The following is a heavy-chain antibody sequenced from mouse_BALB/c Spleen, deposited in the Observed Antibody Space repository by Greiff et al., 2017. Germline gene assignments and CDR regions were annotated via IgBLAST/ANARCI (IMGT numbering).Heavy chain of an antibody. CDR3: ARVEDYGSSYDY. J-gene: IGHJ2*01. Sequence: QVQLKESGPGLVAPSQSLSITCTVSGFSLTGYGVNWVRQPPGKGLEWLGMIWGDGSTDYNSALKSRLSISKDNSKSQVFLKMNSLQTDDTARYYCARVEDYGSSYDYWGQGTTLTVSS. D-gene: IGHD1-1*01. V-gene: IGHV2-6-7*01. CDR2: IWGDGST. CDR1: GFSLTGYG.